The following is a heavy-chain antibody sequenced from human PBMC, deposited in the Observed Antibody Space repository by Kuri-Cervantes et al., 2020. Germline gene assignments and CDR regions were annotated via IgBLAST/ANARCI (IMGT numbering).Heavy chain of an antibody. V-gene: IGHV1-3*01. Sequence: ASVKVSCKASGYSFSTYAMHWVRQAPGQRLEWMGRINAGNGNTKYSQKFQGRVTITRDTSASTAYMELSSLRSEDTAVYYCARRSGGSPNDYWGQGTLVTVSS. D-gene: IGHD2-15*01. J-gene: IGHJ4*02. CDR1: GYSFSTYA. CDR3: ARRSGGSPNDY. CDR2: INAGNGNT.